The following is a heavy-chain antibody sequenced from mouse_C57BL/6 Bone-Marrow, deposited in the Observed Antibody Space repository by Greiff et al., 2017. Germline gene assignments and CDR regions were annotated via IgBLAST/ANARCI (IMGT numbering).Heavy chain of an antibody. Sequence: VQLQQSGAELAKPGASVKLSCKASGYTFTSYWMYWVKQRPGQGLEWIGYINPSSGYTKYNQKFKDKATLTADKSSSTAYMQLSSLTYADSAVYYCARDGDDDDYAMDYWGQGTSVTVSA. CDR3: ARDGDDDDYAMDY. V-gene: IGHV1-7*01. D-gene: IGHD2-4*01. J-gene: IGHJ4*01. CDR2: INPSSGYT. CDR1: GYTFTSYW.